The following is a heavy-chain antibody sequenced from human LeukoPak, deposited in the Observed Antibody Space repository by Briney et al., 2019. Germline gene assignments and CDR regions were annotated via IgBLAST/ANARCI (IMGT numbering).Heavy chain of an antibody. Sequence: GRSLRLSCAASGFTFTNYAMNWARQAPGKGLEWVATVSYDGTDTSYADSVKGRFAIFRDNSKNTLYLQMSSLRTEDTAVYYCVRVSGFCTNGVCPSFDPWGQGTLVTVSS. CDR1: GFTFTNYA. CDR3: VRVSGFCTNGVCPSFDP. J-gene: IGHJ5*02. CDR2: VSYDGTDT. D-gene: IGHD2-8*01. V-gene: IGHV3-30*09.